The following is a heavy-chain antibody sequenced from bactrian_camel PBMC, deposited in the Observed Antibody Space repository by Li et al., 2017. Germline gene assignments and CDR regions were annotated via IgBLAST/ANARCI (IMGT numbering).Heavy chain of an antibody. CDR2: INKDGGRT. CDR3: ARRRGTFDY. J-gene: IGHJ4*01. V-gene: IGHV3S1*01. CDR1: GFTFSSYW. Sequence: VQLVESGGGLVQPGGSLRLSCAASGFTFSSYWMYWVRQAPGKGLEWVSGINKDGGRTYYQDSVKGRFTISRDNAKNTLYLLMNSLKAEDTAVYYRARRRGTFDYWGQGTQVTVS. D-gene: IGHD5*01.